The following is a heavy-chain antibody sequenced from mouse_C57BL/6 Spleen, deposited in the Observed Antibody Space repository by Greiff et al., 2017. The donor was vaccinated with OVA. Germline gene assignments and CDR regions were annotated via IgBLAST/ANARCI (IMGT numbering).Heavy chain of an antibody. J-gene: IGHJ4*01. CDR1: GFSLTSSA. V-gene: IGHV2-9-1*01. CDR3: ARNNGKEAMDY. CDR2: IWTGGGT. D-gene: IGHD2-1*01. Sequence: QVQLKQSGPGLVAPSQSLSITCPVSGFSLTSSAISWVRQPPGKGLEWLGVIWTGGGTNYTSALKSRLSIRQDNSKSQVFLKMNSLQTDDTARYYCARNNGKEAMDYWGQGTSVTVSS.